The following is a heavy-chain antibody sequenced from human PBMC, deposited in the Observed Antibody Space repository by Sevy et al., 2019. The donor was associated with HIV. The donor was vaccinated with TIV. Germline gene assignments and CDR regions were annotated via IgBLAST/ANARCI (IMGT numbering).Heavy chain of an antibody. V-gene: IGHV5-51*01. J-gene: IGHJ4*02. CDR3: ARCSSTSCAGLDY. CDR1: GYSFTSNW. CDR2: MYPGDSDT. D-gene: IGHD2-2*01. Sequence: GESLKISCKGSGYSFTSNWIGSVRQMPVKGLEWMGIMYPGDSDTRYSPSFQGQVTISADKSISTAYLQWSSLKASDTAMYYCARCSSTSCAGLDYWGQGTLVTVSS.